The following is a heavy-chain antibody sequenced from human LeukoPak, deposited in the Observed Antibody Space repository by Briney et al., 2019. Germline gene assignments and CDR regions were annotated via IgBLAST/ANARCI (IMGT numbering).Heavy chain of an antibody. V-gene: IGHV3-30-3*01. J-gene: IGHJ3*02. Sequence: PGRSLRLSCAASGFTFSSYAMHWVRQAPGKGLEWVAVISYDGSNKYYADSVKGRFTISRDNAKNSLYLQMNSLRAEDTAVYYCAREPYIGSSTDAFDIWGQGTMVTVSS. CDR1: GFTFSSYA. CDR2: ISYDGSNK. CDR3: AREPYIGSSTDAFDI. D-gene: IGHD6-13*01.